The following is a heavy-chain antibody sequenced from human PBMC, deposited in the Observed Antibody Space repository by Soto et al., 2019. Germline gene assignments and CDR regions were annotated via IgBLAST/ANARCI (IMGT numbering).Heavy chain of an antibody. CDR1: GFTFSSYG. J-gene: IGHJ5*02. Sequence: QVQLVESGGGVVQPGRSLRLSCAASGFTFSSYGMHWVRQAPGKGLEWVAVISYDGSNKYYADSVKGRFTISRDNSKNTLYLQMNSLRAEDTAVYYCAKRREKADGWFDPWGQETLVTVSS. CDR3: AKRREKADGWFDP. V-gene: IGHV3-30*18. CDR2: ISYDGSNK. D-gene: IGHD6-13*01.